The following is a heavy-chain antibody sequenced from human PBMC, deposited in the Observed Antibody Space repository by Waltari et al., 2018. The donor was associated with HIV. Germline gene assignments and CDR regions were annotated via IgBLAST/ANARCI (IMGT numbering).Heavy chain of an antibody. CDR1: GGSFRGYS. J-gene: IGHJ4*02. D-gene: IGHD3-3*01. CDR3: ARGQDYDFWSGYYYDY. V-gene: IGHV4-34*01. Sequence: QVQLQQWGAGLLKPSETLSLTCAVYGGSFRGYSWSLLRQPPGKGLEWIGEINHSGSTNYNPSLKSRVTISVDTSKNQFSLKLSSVTAADTAVYYCARGQDYDFWSGYYYDYWGQGTLVTVSS. CDR2: INHSGST.